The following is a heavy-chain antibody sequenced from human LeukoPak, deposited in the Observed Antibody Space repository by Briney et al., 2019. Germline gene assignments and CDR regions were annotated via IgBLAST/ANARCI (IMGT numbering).Heavy chain of an antibody. CDR2: IYTSGST. D-gene: IGHD6-13*01. V-gene: IGHV4-4*09. CDR3: ARHARGISATGTRPFDY. CDR1: GGSISSYY. J-gene: IGHJ4*02. Sequence: SETLSLTCTVSGGSISSYYWSWIRQPPGKGLEWIGYIYTSGSTNYNPSLKSRVTISVDTSKNQFSLKLSSVTAADTAVYYCARHARGISATGTRPFDYWGQGTLVTVSS.